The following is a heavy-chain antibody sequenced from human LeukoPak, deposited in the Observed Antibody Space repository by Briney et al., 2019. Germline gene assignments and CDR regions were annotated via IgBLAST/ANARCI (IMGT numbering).Heavy chain of an antibody. CDR3: ARAVPSDYCSSTSCAYWYFDL. J-gene: IGHJ2*01. D-gene: IGHD2-2*01. V-gene: IGHV1-18*01. Sequence: GASMKVSCKASGYTFTSYGISWVRQAPGQGLEWMGWISAYNGNTNYAQKLQGRVTMTTDTSTSTAYMELRSLRSDDTAVYYCARAVPSDYCSSTSCAYWYFDLWGRGTLVTVSS. CDR2: ISAYNGNT. CDR1: GYTFTSYG.